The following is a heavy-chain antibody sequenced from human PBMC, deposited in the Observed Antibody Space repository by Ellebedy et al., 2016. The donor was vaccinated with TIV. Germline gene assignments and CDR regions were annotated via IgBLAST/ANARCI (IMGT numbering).Heavy chain of an antibody. D-gene: IGHD3-10*01. V-gene: IGHV4-34*01. CDR2: INHSGST. Sequence: SETLSLTXAVYGGSFSGYYWSWIRQPPGKGLEWIGEINHSGSTNYNPSLKSRVTISVDTSKNQFSLKLSSVTAADTAVYYCARGPITMVRGVIMLPFDYWGQGTLVTVSS. CDR3: ARGPITMVRGVIMLPFDY. J-gene: IGHJ4*02. CDR1: GGSFSGYY.